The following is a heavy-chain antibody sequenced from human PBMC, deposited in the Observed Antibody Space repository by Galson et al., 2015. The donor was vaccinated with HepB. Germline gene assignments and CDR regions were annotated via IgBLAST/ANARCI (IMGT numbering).Heavy chain of an antibody. J-gene: IGHJ4*02. Sequence: SLRLSCAASGFTFSDYYMSWIRQAPGKGLEWVSYISSSSSYTNYADSVKGRFTISRDNAKNSLYLQMNSLRAEDTAVYYCARVDGSSVGALGAALDYWGQGTLITVSS. CDR2: ISSSSSYT. CDR3: ARVDGSSVGALGAALDY. V-gene: IGHV3-11*06. CDR1: GFTFSDYY. D-gene: IGHD1-26*01.